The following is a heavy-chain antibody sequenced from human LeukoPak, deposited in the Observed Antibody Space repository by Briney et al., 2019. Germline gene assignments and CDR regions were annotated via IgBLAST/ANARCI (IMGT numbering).Heavy chain of an antibody. D-gene: IGHD6-25*01. J-gene: IGHJ4*02. CDR3: GFSEGDF. CDR1: GGSISSYY. Sequence: SETLSLTCTVSGGSISSYYWSWIRQPAGKGLEWIGRIYTSGSTDYNPSLKSRVTMSVDTSKNQFSLKLNSVTAADTAMYFCGFSEGDFWGQEALVTVSS. CDR2: IYTSGST. V-gene: IGHV4-4*07.